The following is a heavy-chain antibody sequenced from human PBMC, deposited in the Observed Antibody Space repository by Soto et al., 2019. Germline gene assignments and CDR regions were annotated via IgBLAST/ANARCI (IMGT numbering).Heavy chain of an antibody. CDR1: GYTFTGYY. Sequence: SVKVSCKASGYTFTGYYMHWVRQAPGQGLEWMGWINPNSGGTNYAQKFQGWVTMTRDTSISTAYMELSRLRSDDTAVYYCARDETSYYDSSGSLDYWGQGTLVTVSS. CDR2: INPNSGGT. D-gene: IGHD3-22*01. J-gene: IGHJ4*02. CDR3: ARDETSYYDSSGSLDY. V-gene: IGHV1-2*04.